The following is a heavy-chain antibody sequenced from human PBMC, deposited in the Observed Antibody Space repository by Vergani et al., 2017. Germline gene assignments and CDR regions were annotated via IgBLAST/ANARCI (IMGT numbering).Heavy chain of an antibody. CDR3: AKDQGYCSSTSCSHYYYYGMDV. D-gene: IGHD2-2*01. CDR1: GFTFSSYA. Sequence: EVQLLESGGGLVQPGGSLRLSCAASGFTFSSYAMSWVRQAPGKGLEWVSAISGSGGSTYYADSVKGRFTISRDNSKNTLYLQMNSLRAEDTAVYYCAKDQGYCSSTSCSHYYYYGMDVWGQGTTVNVSS. V-gene: IGHV3-23*01. CDR2: ISGSGGST. J-gene: IGHJ6*02.